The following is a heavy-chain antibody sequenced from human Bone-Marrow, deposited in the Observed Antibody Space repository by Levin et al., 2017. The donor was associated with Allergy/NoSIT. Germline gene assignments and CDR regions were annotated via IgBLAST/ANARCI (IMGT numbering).Heavy chain of an antibody. CDR1: GFIFSDYA. Sequence: PGGSLRLSCAASGFIFSDYAMNWVRQAPGKGLEWVSSISSSSYNIYYADSVKGRFIISRDNAKDSLFLQMNSLRDDDTAVYYCAGETGDGLGDHWGQGTLVTVSS. D-gene: IGHD7-27*01. J-gene: IGHJ4*02. V-gene: IGHV3-21*01. CDR2: ISSSSYNI. CDR3: AGETGDGLGDH.